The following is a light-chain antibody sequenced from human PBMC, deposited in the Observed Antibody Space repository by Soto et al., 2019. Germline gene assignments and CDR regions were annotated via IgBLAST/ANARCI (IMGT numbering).Light chain of an antibody. Sequence: EIWLTQSRGDLSVCSGAIANLCCRCSQSVSSGYLAWYQQKPGQAPRLLIYSASSRATGIPDRFSGSGSGTDFTLTISSLQSEDFAVYYCQHYNNWPRTFGQGTKVDIK. CDR3: QHYNNWPRT. CDR1: QSVSSGY. V-gene: IGKV3-20*01. J-gene: IGKJ1*01. CDR2: SAS.